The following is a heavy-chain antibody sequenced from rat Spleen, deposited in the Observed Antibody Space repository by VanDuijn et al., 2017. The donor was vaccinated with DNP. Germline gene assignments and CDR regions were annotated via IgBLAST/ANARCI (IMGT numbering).Heavy chain of an antibody. CDR3: TTDRGTVAPNWFAY. CDR1: GFTFNGYN. V-gene: IGHV5S10*01. CDR2: IISVGGST. J-gene: IGHJ3*01. D-gene: IGHD4-3*01. Sequence: EVQLVESGGDLVQPGRSLILSCAASGFTFNGYNMAWVRQAPKKGLEWVATIISVGGSTYYRDSVKGRFTISRDNAKSTLYLQMDSLRSEDTATYYCTTDRGTVAPNWFAYGGQGTLVTVSS.